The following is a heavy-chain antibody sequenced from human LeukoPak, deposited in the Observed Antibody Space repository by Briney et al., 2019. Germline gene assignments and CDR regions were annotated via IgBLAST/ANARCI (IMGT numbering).Heavy chain of an antibody. J-gene: IGHJ1*01. CDR3: ARQSHIAAAFR. D-gene: IGHD6-13*01. CDR2: INHSGST. Sequence: PSETLSLACAVYGGSFSGYYWSWIRQPPGKGLEWIGEINHSGSTNYNPSLKSRVTISVDTSKNQFSLKLNSVTAADTAVYYCARQSHIAAAFRWGHGTLVTVSS. V-gene: IGHV4-34*01. CDR1: GGSFSGYY.